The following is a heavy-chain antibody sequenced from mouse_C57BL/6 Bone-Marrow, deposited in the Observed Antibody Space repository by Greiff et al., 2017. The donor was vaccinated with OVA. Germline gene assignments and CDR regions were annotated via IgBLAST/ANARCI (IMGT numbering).Heavy chain of an antibody. CDR2: IWRGGST. Sequence: VKLMESGPGLVQPSQSLSITCTVSGFSLTSYGVHWVRQSPGKGLEWLGVIWRGGSTDYNAAFMSRLSITKDNSKSQVFFKMNSLQADDTAIYYCAPHYGNYAIFAYWGQGTLVTVSA. CDR3: APHYGNYAIFAY. J-gene: IGHJ3*01. V-gene: IGHV2-5*01. D-gene: IGHD2-1*01. CDR1: GFSLTSYG.